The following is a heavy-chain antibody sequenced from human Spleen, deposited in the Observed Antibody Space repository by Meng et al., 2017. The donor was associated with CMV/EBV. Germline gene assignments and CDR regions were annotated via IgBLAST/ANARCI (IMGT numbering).Heavy chain of an antibody. V-gene: IGHV3-23*01. CDR1: GFAFDDYG. CDR2: FSGSADST. Sequence: GGSLRLSCAASGFAFDDYGMSWVRQAPGKGLEWVSTFSGSADSTYYADSVKGRFTISRDDSRNTVYLQMNSLRVEDTAVYYCAKDFPNHSSTWYYFDSWGQGTLVTVSS. J-gene: IGHJ4*02. CDR3: AKDFPNHSSTWYYFDS. D-gene: IGHD6-13*01.